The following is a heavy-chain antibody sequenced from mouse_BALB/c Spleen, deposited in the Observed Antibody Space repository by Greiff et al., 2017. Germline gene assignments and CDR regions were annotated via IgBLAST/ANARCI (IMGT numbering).Heavy chain of an antibody. J-gene: IGHJ4*01. V-gene: IGHV1S34*01. CDR2: ISCYNGAT. CDR1: GYSFTGYY. Sequence: LVKTGASVKISCKASGYSFTGYYMHWVKQSHGKSLEWIGYISCYNGATSYNQKFKGKATFTVDTSSSTAYMQLNSLTSEDSAVYYCARYGNYDAMDCWGQGTSVTVSA. D-gene: IGHD2-10*02. CDR3: ARYGNYDAMDC.